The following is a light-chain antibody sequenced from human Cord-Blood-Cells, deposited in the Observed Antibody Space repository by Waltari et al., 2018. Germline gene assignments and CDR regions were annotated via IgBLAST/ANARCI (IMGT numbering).Light chain of an antibody. CDR3: CSYAGSSTWV. CDR1: SSAVGSYNL. Sequence: QSDLTQPAPVSGSPGQSITISCTGTSSAVGSYNLVPWYQQHPGKAPKLMIYEGSKRPSGVSNRFSGSKSGNTASLTISGLQAEDEADYYCCSYAGSSTWVFGGGTKLTVL. J-gene: IGLJ3*02. CDR2: EGS. V-gene: IGLV2-23*01.